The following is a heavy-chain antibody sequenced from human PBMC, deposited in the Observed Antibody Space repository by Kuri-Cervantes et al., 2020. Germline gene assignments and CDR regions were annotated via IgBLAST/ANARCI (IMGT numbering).Heavy chain of an antibody. V-gene: IGHV1-69*06. CDR3: ARGPYSSSWYSDYYGMDV. Sequence: SVKVSCKASGGTFSSYAISWVRQAPGQGLEWMGGIIPIFGTANYAQKFQGRVTITADKSTSTAYMELSSLRSEDTAVYYCARGPYSSSWYSDYYGMDVWGQGTTVTVSS. J-gene: IGHJ6*02. D-gene: IGHD6-13*01. CDR1: GGTFSSYA. CDR2: IIPIFGTA.